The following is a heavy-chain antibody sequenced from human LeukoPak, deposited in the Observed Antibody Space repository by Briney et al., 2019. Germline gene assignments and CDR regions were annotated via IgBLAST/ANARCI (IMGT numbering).Heavy chain of an antibody. Sequence: GGSLRLSCAASGFTFSSYGMHWVRQAPGKGLEWVSFIRYDGSYKYYADSVKGRFTISRDNSKYTLYLQMNSLRAEDTAVYYCAKDSLRKTIVGTTTRGVNDYWGQGTLVTVSS. CDR3: AKDSLRKTIVGTTTRGVNDY. D-gene: IGHD1-26*01. CDR2: IRYDGSYK. J-gene: IGHJ4*02. V-gene: IGHV3-30*02. CDR1: GFTFSSYG.